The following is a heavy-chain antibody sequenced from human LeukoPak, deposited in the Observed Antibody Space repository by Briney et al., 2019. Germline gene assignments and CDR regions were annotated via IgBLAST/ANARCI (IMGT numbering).Heavy chain of an antibody. D-gene: IGHD2-21*02. Sequence: SETLSLTCAVYGGSFSGYYWSWIRQHPGKGLGWIGYIYYSGSTYYNPSLKSRVTISVDTSKNQFSLKLSSVTAADTAVYYCASMSGGDYAIDYWGQGTLVTVSS. CDR2: IYYSGST. CDR1: GGSFSGYY. V-gene: IGHV4-31*11. J-gene: IGHJ4*02. CDR3: ASMSGGDYAIDY.